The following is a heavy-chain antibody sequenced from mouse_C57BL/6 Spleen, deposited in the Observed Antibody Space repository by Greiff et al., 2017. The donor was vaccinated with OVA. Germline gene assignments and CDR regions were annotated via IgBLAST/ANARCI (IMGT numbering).Heavy chain of an antibody. Sequence: EVKVVESGEGLVKPGGSLKLSCAASGFTFSSYAMSWVRQTPEKRLEWVAYISSGGDYIYYADTVKGRFTISRDNARNTLYLQMSSLKSEDTAMYYCTRGGIYYGSSSYFDYWGQGTTLTVSS. V-gene: IGHV5-9-1*02. J-gene: IGHJ2*01. D-gene: IGHD1-1*01. CDR2: ISSGGDYI. CDR3: TRGGIYYGSSSYFDY. CDR1: GFTFSSYA.